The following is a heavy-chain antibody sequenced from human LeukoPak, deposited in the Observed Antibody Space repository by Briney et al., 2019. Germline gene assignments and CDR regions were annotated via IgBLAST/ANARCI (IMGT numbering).Heavy chain of an antibody. CDR1: GCSIRSFY. V-gene: IGHV4-59*08. Sequence: SETLSLTCTVSGCSIRSFYSSWIRQPPWEGRGGVGDISYSGSTNHNPSLKSRLTISVEMYKSQCPLKLSYVTAAETPLYYCARRNANVVAAGSVFDYWGQGALVTVSS. D-gene: IGHD6-13*01. CDR2: ISYSGST. CDR3: ARRNANVVAAGSVFDY. J-gene: IGHJ4*02.